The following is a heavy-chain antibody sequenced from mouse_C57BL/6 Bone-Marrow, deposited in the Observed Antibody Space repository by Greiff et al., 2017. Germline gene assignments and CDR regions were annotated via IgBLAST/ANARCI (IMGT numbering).Heavy chain of an antibody. Sequence: VQLQQSGAELVRPGASVTLSCKASGYTFTDYEMHWVKQTPVHGLEWIGAIDPETGGTAYNQKFKGKAILTADKSSSTAYMELRSLTSEDSAVDYCTKITTVVANYAMDYWGQGTSVTVTS. V-gene: IGHV1-15*01. CDR2: IDPETGGT. CDR1: GYTFTDYE. J-gene: IGHJ4*01. D-gene: IGHD1-1*01. CDR3: TKITTVVANYAMDY.